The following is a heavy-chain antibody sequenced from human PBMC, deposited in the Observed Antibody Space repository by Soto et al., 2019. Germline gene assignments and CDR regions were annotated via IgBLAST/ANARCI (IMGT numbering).Heavy chain of an antibody. Sequence: QVQLQESGPGLVKPSETLSLTCTVSGGSISSYFWSWIRQPPGRGLEWIGHIHYSGSTNYNPSLKSRVTISVDTSKNQVSLKLSSVTAADTAMYFCARQVSSAWPPYYYDMDVWGQGTTVTVS. V-gene: IGHV4-59*08. CDR3: ARQVSSAWPPYYYDMDV. CDR1: GGSISSYF. D-gene: IGHD6-25*01. CDR2: IHYSGST. J-gene: IGHJ6*02.